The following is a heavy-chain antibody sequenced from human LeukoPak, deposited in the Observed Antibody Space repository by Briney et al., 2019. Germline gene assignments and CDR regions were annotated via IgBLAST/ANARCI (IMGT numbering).Heavy chain of an antibody. CDR1: GYTFTGYY. Sequence: ASVKVSCKASGYTFTGYYMHWVRQAPGQGLEWMGWINPNSGGTNYAQKFQGRVTMTRDTSISTAYMELSRLRSDDTAVYYCARERGYCSGGSCYSDAYYYYMDVWGKGTTVTVSS. D-gene: IGHD2-15*01. J-gene: IGHJ6*03. CDR2: INPNSGGT. V-gene: IGHV1-2*02. CDR3: ARERGYCSGGSCYSDAYYYYMDV.